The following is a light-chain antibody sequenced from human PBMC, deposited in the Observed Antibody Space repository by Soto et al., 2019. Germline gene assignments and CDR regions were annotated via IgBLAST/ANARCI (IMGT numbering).Light chain of an antibody. CDR2: GAS. J-gene: IGKJ1*01. CDR3: QLYGGSPKT. V-gene: IGKV3-20*01. Sequence: EIVLTQSPGTLALSPGERAALSCRASESVSRSFLAWYQQKPGQAPRLLIYGASTRATDIPHRFSGSRSGTDFTLTISRLEPEDFAVYYYQLYGGSPKTFGQGTKVDIK. CDR1: ESVSRSF.